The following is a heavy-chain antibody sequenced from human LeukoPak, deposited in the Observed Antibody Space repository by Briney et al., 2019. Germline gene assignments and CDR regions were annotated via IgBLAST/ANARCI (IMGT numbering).Heavy chain of an antibody. CDR3: ARSFAHVERYYFDY. V-gene: IGHV5-51*01. Sequence: GESLKISCKGSGYSFISYWIGWVRQMPGKGLEWMGIIYPGDSDTTYSPSFQGQVTISADKSINTAYLQWRSLKASDTAMYYCARSFAHVERYYFDYWRQGTLVSVFS. CDR1: GYSFISYW. J-gene: IGHJ4*02. CDR2: IYPGDSDT. D-gene: IGHD1-1*01.